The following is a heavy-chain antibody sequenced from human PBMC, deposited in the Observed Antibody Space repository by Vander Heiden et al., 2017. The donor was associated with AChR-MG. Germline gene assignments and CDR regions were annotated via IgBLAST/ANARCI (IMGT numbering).Heavy chain of an antibody. Sequence: EVQMVESGGGLVQPGGSLRLSCVVSGFTFSNYWMHWVRQDPGKGLVWVSRIDTDGSDTKYTDSVKGRFTISRDNAKNTLYLQMNSLRADDTAVYYCATDLRGDGTTRWYFGLWGRGTLVTVSS. V-gene: IGHV3-74*03. J-gene: IGHJ2*01. CDR1: GFTFSNYW. D-gene: IGHD4-17*01. CDR2: IDTDGSDT. CDR3: ATDLRGDGTTRWYFGL.